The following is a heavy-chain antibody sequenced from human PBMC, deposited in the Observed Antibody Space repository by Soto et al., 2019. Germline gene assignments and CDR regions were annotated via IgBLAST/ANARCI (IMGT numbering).Heavy chain of an antibody. J-gene: IGHJ6*02. CDR3: ASLKITMVRGVTVTRHYHYGMDV. V-gene: IGHV4-39*01. Sequence: PSETLSLTCTVSGGSISSSSYYWGWIRQPPGKGLEWIGSIYYSGSTYYNPSLKSRVTISVDTSKNQFSLKLSSVTAADTAVYYCASLKITMVRGVTVTRHYHYGMDVWGQGTTVTVSS. D-gene: IGHD3-10*01. CDR2: IYYSGST. CDR1: GGSISSSSYY.